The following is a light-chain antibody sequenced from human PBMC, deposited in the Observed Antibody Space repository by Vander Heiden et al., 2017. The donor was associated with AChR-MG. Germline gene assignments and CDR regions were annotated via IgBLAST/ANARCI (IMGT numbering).Light chain of an antibody. CDR3: CSYAGSYHKVV. CDR2: DVS. Sequence: QSALTQPRSVSGSPGQSVTISCTGTSSDVGGYNYVSWYQQHPGKAPKLMIYDVSKRPSGVPDRFSGSKSGNTASLTISGLQAEDEADYYCCSYAGSYHKVVFGGGTKLTVL. V-gene: IGLV2-11*01. CDR1: SSDVGGYNY. J-gene: IGLJ2*01.